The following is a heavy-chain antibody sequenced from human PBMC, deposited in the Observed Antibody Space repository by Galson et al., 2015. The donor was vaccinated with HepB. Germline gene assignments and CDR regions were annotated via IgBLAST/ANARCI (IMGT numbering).Heavy chain of an antibody. V-gene: IGHV1-46*01. CDR2: INPSGGST. CDR1: GYTFTSYY. J-gene: IGHJ6*02. D-gene: IGHD2-2*01. Sequence: SVKVSCKASGYTFTSYYMHWVRQAPGQGLEWMGIINPSGGSTSYAQKFQGRVTMTRDTSTSTVYMELSSLRSEDTAVYYCARGDCSSTSCYFGYYYGMDVWGQGTTVTVSS. CDR3: ARGDCSSTSCYFGYYYGMDV.